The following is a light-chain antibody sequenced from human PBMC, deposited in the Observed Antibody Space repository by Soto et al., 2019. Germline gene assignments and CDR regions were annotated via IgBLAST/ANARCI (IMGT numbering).Light chain of an antibody. CDR3: QSYDSSLSGVV. CDR2: GNS. V-gene: IGLV1-40*01. CDR1: SSNIGAGYD. J-gene: IGLJ2*01. Sequence: QSVLTQPPSVSGAPGQRVTISCTGSSSNIGAGYDVHWYQQLPGTAPKLLIYGNSNRPSGVPDRFSGSKSGTSASLAITGLQDEDVAYYYCQSYDSSLSGVVFGGGTKLTVL.